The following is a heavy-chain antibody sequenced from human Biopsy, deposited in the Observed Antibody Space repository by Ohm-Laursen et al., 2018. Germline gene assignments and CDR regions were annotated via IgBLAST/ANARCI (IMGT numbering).Heavy chain of an antibody. CDR2: ITVSADTT. Sequence: GTLSLICAASGFLFSSYAMNWVSQASGKGLVCVSAITVSADTTYYTDSMRGRFTVSRDNSQNTLYLQMNSLRAEDTAIYYCEKGRVGNSGSLDIWGHGTMVTVSS. CDR1: GFLFSSYA. CDR3: EKGRVGNSGSLDI. J-gene: IGHJ3*02. V-gene: IGHV3-23*01. D-gene: IGHD1-1*01.